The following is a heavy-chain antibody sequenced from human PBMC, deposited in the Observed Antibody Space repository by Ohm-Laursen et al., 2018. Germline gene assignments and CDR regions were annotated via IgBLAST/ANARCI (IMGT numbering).Heavy chain of an antibody. CDR2: IGTAGDT. Sequence: SLRLSCTATEFTFSSYGMHWVRHATGKGLEWVSAIGTAGDTYYPGSVKGRFTISRENAKNSLYLQMNSLRAGDTAVYYCARGAVADAFDIWGQGTMVTVSS. CDR1: EFTFSSYG. V-gene: IGHV3-13*01. J-gene: IGHJ3*02. CDR3: ARGAVADAFDI. D-gene: IGHD6-19*01.